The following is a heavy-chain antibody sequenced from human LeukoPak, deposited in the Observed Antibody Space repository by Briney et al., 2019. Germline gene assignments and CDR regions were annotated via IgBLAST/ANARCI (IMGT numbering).Heavy chain of an antibody. Sequence: SGGSLRLSCAASGFTFSSYAMSWVRQAPGKGLEWVSAISGSGGSTYYADSVKGRFTISRDNSKNTLYLQMNSLRAEDTAVYYCAKWGPYYDILTGYFQGHFDYWGQGTLVTVSS. CDR2: ISGSGGST. CDR1: GFTFSSYA. J-gene: IGHJ4*02. D-gene: IGHD3-9*01. V-gene: IGHV3-23*01. CDR3: AKWGPYYDILTGYFQGHFDY.